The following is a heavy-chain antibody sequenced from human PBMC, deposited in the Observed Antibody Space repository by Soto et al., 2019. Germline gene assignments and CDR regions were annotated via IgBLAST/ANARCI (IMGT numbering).Heavy chain of an antibody. Sequence: PSETLSLTCTVPGGSISSGACYWSWIRQHPGRGLEWIGHIYYSGSTFYNSSLKSRVTISVDTSKNQFSLKLSSVTAADTAVYYCARVYCSGGSCYRFDYWGQGTLVTVSS. D-gene: IGHD2-15*01. CDR3: ARVYCSGGSCYRFDY. V-gene: IGHV4-31*03. CDR2: IYYSGST. J-gene: IGHJ4*02. CDR1: GGSISSGACY.